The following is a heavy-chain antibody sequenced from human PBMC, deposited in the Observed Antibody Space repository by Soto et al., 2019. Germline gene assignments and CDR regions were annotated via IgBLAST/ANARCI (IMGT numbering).Heavy chain of an antibody. CDR3: ARGGGRITMIVVVTDPDY. CDR1: GFTFSSYS. CDR2: ISSSSSYI. J-gene: IGHJ4*02. Sequence: GGSLRLSCAASGFTFSSYSMNWVRQAPGKGLEWVSSISSSSSYIYYADSVKGRFTISRDNAKNSLYLQMNSLRAEDTAVYYCARGGGRITMIVVVTDPDYWGQGTLVTVSS. V-gene: IGHV3-21*01. D-gene: IGHD3-22*01.